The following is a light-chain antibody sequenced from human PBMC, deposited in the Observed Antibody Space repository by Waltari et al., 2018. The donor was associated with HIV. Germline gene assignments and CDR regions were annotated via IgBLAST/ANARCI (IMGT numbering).Light chain of an antibody. CDR2: EVN. J-gene: IGLJ3*02. CDR1: TSDLDPLTY. CDR3: SSYTTRNSLM. Sequence: QSALTQPASLSGSPGQSIPISCSGPTSDLDPLTYAPWYQQRPGNAPKLIFFEVNYRPAGISDRFSASKSGSTASLTISGLQPEDEADYYCSSYTTRNSLMFGGGTKLTVL. V-gene: IGLV2-14*01.